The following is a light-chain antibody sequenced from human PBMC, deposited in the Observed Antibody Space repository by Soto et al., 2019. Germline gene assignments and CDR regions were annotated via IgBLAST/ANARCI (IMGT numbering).Light chain of an antibody. CDR1: QSVSSY. Sequence: EIVLTQSPATLSLSPGERATLSCRASQSVSSYFAWYQQKPGQAPRLLIYDASNRVTGIPARFSGSGSGTDFTLTTSSLEPPAFAAYYCQQRSNWYTFGQGTKLEIK. CDR2: DAS. V-gene: IGKV3-11*01. J-gene: IGKJ2*01. CDR3: QQRSNWYT.